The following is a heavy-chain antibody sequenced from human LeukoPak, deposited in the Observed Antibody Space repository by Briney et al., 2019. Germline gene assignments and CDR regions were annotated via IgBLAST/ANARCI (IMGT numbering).Heavy chain of an antibody. J-gene: IGHJ3*02. CDR1: GGSIDSHY. D-gene: IGHD6-19*01. Sequence: SETLSLTCTVSGGSIDSHYWSWNRQSAGKGLEWIGRFFTGGSTYYNPSLESRVTMSVDTSKNQFSLKLSSVTAADTAVYYCASGGTIAVAGLDAFDIWGQGIMVTVSS. CDR3: ASGGTIAVAGLDAFDI. V-gene: IGHV4-4*07. CDR2: FFTGGST.